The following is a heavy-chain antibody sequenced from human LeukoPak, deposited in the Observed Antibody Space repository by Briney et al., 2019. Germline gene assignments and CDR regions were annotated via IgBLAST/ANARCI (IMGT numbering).Heavy chain of an antibody. D-gene: IGHD2/OR15-2a*01. V-gene: IGHV4-39*01. Sequence: PSETLSLTCTVSGGSLSSSSYYWGWIRQPPGKGLEWVGSIYYSGSTYYKPSLKRRVTISVGTAKNQFSLKRSSVTAADTAVYYCARSLMTLSDAFDIWGQGTMVTVSS. J-gene: IGHJ3*02. CDR2: IYYSGST. CDR1: GGSLSSSSYY. CDR3: ARSLMTLSDAFDI.